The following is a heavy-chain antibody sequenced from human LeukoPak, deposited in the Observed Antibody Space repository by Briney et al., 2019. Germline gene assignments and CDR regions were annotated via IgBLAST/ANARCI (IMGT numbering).Heavy chain of an antibody. D-gene: IGHD5/OR15-5a*01. CDR3: ARGVYNHFDY. J-gene: IGHJ4*02. CDR2: IYHGDST. V-gene: IGHV4-39*07. CDR1: GGSITSSSSF. Sequence: PSETLSLTCTVSGGSITSSSSFWGWVRQPPGKGLEWIGNIYHGDSTYYNPSLKSRVTISVDTSKNQFSLKLSSVTAADTAVYYCARGVYNHFDYWGQGTLVTVSS.